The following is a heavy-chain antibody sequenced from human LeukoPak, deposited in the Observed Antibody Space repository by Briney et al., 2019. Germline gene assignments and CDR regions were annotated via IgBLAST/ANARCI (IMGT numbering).Heavy chain of an antibody. J-gene: IGHJ4*02. CDR3: ARVFDS. CDR1: GGSVSTSDYY. V-gene: IGHV4-39*07. CDR2: VFYTGKT. Sequence: TSSETLSLTCTVSGGSVSTSDYYWGWIRQSPVKGLEWIGDVFYTGKTSYNPSLRGRATISIDTSKNQFSLKLTYVTAADTAVYYCARVFDSWGQGTLVTVSS.